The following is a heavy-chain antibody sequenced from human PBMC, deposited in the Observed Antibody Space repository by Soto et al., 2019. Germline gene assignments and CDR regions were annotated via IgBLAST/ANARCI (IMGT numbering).Heavy chain of an antibody. CDR1: GGSISSSSYY. V-gene: IGHV4-39*01. J-gene: IGHJ4*02. D-gene: IGHD3-10*01. CDR3: ARHGYYGSGSRGICDY. Sequence: SETLSLTCTVSGGSISSSSYYWGWIRQPPGKGLEWIGSIYYSGSTYYNPSLKSRVTISVDTSKNQFSLKLSSVTAADTAVYYCARHGYYGSGSRGICDYWGQGTLVTVSS. CDR2: IYYSGST.